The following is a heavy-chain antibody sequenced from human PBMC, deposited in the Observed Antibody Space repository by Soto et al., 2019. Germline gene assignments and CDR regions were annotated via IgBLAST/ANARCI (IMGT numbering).Heavy chain of an antibody. J-gene: IGHJ6*02. CDR2: ISGSGGST. V-gene: IGHV3-23*01. CDR3: AKDESNDYSNIQPFDV. D-gene: IGHD4-4*01. Sequence: GGSLRLSCAASGFTFSSYAMSWVRQAPGKGLEWVSAISGSGGSTYYADSVKGRFTISRDNSKNTLYLQMNSLRAEDTAVYYCAKDESNDYSNIQPFDVWGQGTTVTVSS. CDR1: GFTFSSYA.